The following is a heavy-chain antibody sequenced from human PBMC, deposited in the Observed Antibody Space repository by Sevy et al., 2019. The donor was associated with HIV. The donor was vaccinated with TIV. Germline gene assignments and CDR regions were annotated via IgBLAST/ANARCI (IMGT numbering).Heavy chain of an antibody. J-gene: IGHJ4*02. CDR2: ISYDESNK. D-gene: IGHD1-26*01. CDR1: GFTFSSYA. Sequence: GGSLRLSCAASGFTFSSYAMHWVRQAPGKGLEWVAVISYDESNKYYADSVKGRFTISRDNSKNTLYLQMNSLRAEDTAVYYCARDSIVGATGGDFDYWGQGTLVTVSS. CDR3: ARDSIVGATGGDFDY. V-gene: IGHV3-30-3*01.